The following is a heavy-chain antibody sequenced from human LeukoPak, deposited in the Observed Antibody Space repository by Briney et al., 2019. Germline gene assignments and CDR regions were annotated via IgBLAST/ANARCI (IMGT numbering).Heavy chain of an antibody. CDR3: ARGPSINYGDYYY. D-gene: IGHD4-17*01. V-gene: IGHV3-30-3*01. CDR1: GLTFSSYA. Sequence: GASRRLSCAASGLTFSSYAMHWVRQAPGKGLEWVAVISYDGSNKYYADSVKGRFTISRDNSKNTLYLQMNSLRAEDTAVYYCARGPSINYGDYYYWGQGTLVTVSS. J-gene: IGHJ4*02. CDR2: ISYDGSNK.